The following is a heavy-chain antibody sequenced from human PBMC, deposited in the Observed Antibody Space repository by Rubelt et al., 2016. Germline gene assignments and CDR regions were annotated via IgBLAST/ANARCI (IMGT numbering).Heavy chain of an antibody. D-gene: IGHD2-15*01. V-gene: IGHV4-4*02. CDR2: IYYRGTT. CDR3: ARDDLAAGFRLVFDI. Sequence: QVQLQQSGPGLVKASGTLSLTCAVSVGSISTNSWWSWVRQPPGKGLEWIGEIYYRGTTNYNPSLKSRVTISVDKSNNQFSRKLTSVTAADTAVDYCARDDLAAGFRLVFDIWGQGTMVTVSS. J-gene: IGHJ3*02. CDR1: VGSISTNSW.